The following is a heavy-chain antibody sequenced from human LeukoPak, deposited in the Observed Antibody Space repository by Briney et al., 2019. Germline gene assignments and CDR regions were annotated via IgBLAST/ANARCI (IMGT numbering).Heavy chain of an antibody. D-gene: IGHD1-1*01. Sequence: GGSPRLPCAASGFTFTNYAMSWVRQTPGKGLEWVSFITYRSAGDSTYYADSVRGRFTISRDSSKSTLYLQMNSLRAEDTAVYYCTKVSTTGVGGRGYFDQWGQGTPGSVSS. J-gene: IGHJ4*02. V-gene: IGHV3-23*01. CDR3: TKVSTTGVGGRGYFDQ. CDR2: ITYRSAGDST. CDR1: GFTFTNYA.